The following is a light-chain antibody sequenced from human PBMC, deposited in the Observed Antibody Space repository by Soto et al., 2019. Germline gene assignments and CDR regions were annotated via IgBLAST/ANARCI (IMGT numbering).Light chain of an antibody. CDR3: SSYTSSSTYV. J-gene: IGLJ1*01. Sequence: QSALTQPPSVSGSPGQSVAISCTGTSSDVGSSNGVSWYQQPPGTAPKLMIYDVSNRPSGVPDRFSGSKSGNTAPLTISGLQAEDEADYYCSSYTSSSTYVFGTGTKVTVL. CDR1: SSDVGSSNG. CDR2: DVS. V-gene: IGLV2-18*02.